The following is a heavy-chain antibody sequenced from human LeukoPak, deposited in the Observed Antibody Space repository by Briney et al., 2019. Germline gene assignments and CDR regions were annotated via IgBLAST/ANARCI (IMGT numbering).Heavy chain of an antibody. CDR3: ARVGSSWYPHYYFDY. Sequence: SETLSLTCAVYGGSFSGYYWSWIRQPPGKGLEWIGEINHSGSTNYNPSLKSRVTISVDTSKNQFSLKLSSVTAADTAVYYCARVGSSWYPHYYFDYWGQGTLVTVSS. V-gene: IGHV4-34*01. D-gene: IGHD6-13*01. J-gene: IGHJ4*02. CDR2: INHSGST. CDR1: GGSFSGYY.